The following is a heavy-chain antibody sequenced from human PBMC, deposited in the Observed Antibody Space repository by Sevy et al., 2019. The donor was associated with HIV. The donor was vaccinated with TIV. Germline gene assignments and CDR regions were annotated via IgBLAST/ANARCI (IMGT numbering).Heavy chain of an antibody. CDR3: ARVDYGDYTIFDY. CDR1: GFTFSSYS. V-gene: IGHV3-21*01. Sequence: GGSLRLSCAASGFTFSSYSMNWVRQAPGKGLEWVSSISSSNSYIYYADSVKGRFTISRDNAKNSLYLQMNSLRAEDTAVYYCARVDYGDYTIFDYWGQGTLVTVSS. J-gene: IGHJ4*02. D-gene: IGHD4-17*01. CDR2: ISSSNSYI.